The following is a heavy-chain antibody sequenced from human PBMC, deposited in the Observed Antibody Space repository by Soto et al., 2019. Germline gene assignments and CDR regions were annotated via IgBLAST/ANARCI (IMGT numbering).Heavy chain of an antibody. CDR3: ARGRYGDY. Sequence: QVHLVQSGAEVKKPGASVKVSCQGSGYAFTTYGITWVRQAPGQGLEWMGWISAHNGNTNYAQKLQGRVTVTRDTYTSTAYMELRSLRYDDTAVYYCARGRYGDYWGQGALVTVSS. V-gene: IGHV1-18*01. J-gene: IGHJ4*02. CDR2: ISAHNGNT. CDR1: GYAFTTYG. D-gene: IGHD1-1*01.